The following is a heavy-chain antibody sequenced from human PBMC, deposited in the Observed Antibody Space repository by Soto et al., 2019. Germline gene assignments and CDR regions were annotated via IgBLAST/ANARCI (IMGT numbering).Heavy chain of an antibody. CDR1: GLDCSNYI. V-gene: IGHV3-48*02. J-gene: IGHJ4*02. Sequence: EVQLVESGGGLVQPGGSLRLSCAVSGLDCSNYIMNWVRQAPGKGPEWISYISSSGSLKHYAESVKGRFTISRDNAKNSLSLEMKSLRDEDTAVYYCATVGIRISGFYYWGQGTLVTVSS. CDR2: ISSSGSLK. CDR3: ATVGIRISGFYY. D-gene: IGHD2-15*01.